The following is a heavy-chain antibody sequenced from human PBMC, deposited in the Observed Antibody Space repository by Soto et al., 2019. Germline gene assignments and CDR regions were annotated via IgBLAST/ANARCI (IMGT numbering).Heavy chain of an antibody. CDR3: VRDFRPGSCYSLFDY. CDR1: GGSIASYY. D-gene: IGHD2-15*01. Sequence: PSETLSLTCTVSGGSIASYYWSWIRQSAGKGLEWIGRIYSSGGADYNPSLKSRVTMSVDTSKNQFSLMLSSVTAADTAVYYCVRDFRPGSCYSLFDYWCQGTLVTVFS. J-gene: IGHJ4*02. CDR2: IYSSGGA. V-gene: IGHV4-4*07.